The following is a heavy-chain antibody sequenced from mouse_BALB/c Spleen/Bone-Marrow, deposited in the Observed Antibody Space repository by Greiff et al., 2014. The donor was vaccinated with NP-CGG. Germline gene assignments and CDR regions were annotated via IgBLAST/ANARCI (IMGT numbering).Heavy chain of an antibody. V-gene: IGHV1-9*01. Sequence: VQLQQSGAELMKPGASVKVSCKATGYTFSSYWIEWVKQRPGHGLEWIGEILPGSGNTNYNEKFKGKATFTADTSSNTAYMQLSSLTSKDSAVYYCARWAFDAWFAYWGQGTLVTVSA. CDR2: ILPGSGNT. CDR1: GYTFSSYW. J-gene: IGHJ3*01. D-gene: IGHD3-1*01. CDR3: ARWAFDAWFAY.